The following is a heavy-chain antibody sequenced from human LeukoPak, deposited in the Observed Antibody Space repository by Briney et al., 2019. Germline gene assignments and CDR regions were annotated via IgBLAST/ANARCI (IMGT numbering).Heavy chain of an antibody. CDR2: IIPIFGTA. CDR1: GGTFSSYA. J-gene: IGHJ4*02. D-gene: IGHD3-3*01. Sequence: SVKVSCKASGGTFSSYAISWVRQAPGQGLEWMGGIIPIFGTANYAQKFQGRVTITTDESTSTAYMELSSLRSEDTAVYYCARGNFWSGYYTHFDYWGQGTLVTVSS. V-gene: IGHV1-69*05. CDR3: ARGNFWSGYYTHFDY.